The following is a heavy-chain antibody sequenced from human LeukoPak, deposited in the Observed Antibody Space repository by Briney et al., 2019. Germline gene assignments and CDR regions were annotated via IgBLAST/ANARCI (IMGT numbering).Heavy chain of an antibody. CDR2: ISGSGGST. D-gene: IGHD6-13*01. J-gene: IGHJ4*02. CDR1: GFTFSSYA. CDR3: AKGRAAPYYFDY. Sequence: PGGSLRLSCAASGFTFSSYAMSWVRQAPGKGLEWVSAISGSGGSTYYADSVKGRFTISGDNSKNTLYLQMNSLRAEDTAVYYCAKGRAAPYYFDYWGQGTLVTVSS. V-gene: IGHV3-23*01.